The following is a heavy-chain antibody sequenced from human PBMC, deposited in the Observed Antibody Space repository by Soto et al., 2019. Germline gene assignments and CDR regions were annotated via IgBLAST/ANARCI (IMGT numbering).Heavy chain of an antibody. D-gene: IGHD3-22*01. CDR3: ARALRVYYDSSGYFTFDY. CDR1: GYTFTGYY. J-gene: IGHJ4*02. Sequence: QVQLVQSGAEVKKHGASVKGCCKASGYTFTGYYMHWVRQAPGQGLEWMGWINPNSGGTNYAQKFQGWVTMTRDTSISTAYMELSRLRSDDTAVYYCARALRVYYDSSGYFTFDYWGQGTLVTVSS. CDR2: INPNSGGT. V-gene: IGHV1-2*04.